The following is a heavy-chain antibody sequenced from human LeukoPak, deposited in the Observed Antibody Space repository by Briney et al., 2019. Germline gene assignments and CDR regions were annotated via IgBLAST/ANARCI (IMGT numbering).Heavy chain of an antibody. CDR1: GFTFSSYA. Sequence: GGSLRLSCAASGFTFSSYAMSWVRQAPGKGLEWVSAISGSGGSTYYADSVRGRFTISRDNSKNTLYLQMNSLRAEDTAVYYCAKIDARGPYYFDYRGQGTLVTVSS. CDR2: ISGSGGST. D-gene: IGHD3-22*01. V-gene: IGHV3-23*01. J-gene: IGHJ4*02. CDR3: AKIDARGPYYFDY.